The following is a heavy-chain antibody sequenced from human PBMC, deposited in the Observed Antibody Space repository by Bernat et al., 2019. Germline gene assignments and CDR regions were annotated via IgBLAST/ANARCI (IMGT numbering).Heavy chain of an antibody. D-gene: IGHD6-13*01. J-gene: IGHJ5*02. CDR3: ARDQGSSWYKKHNWFDP. CDR2: IYHSGST. V-gene: IGHV4-38-2*02. Sequence: QVQLQESGPGLVKPSETLSLTCAVSGYSISSGYYWGWIRQPPGKGLEWIGSIYHSGSTYYNPSLKSRVTISVDTSKNQFSLKLSSVTAADTAVYYCARDQGSSWYKKHNWFDPWGQGTLVTVSS. CDR1: GYSISSGYY.